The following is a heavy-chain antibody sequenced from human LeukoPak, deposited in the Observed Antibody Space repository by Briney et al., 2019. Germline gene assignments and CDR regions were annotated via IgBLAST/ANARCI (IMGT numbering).Heavy chain of an antibody. D-gene: IGHD1-1*01. CDR2: INPNSGGT. CDR3: ARSRYNWNHDY. Sequence: GASVKVSCKASGYTFTSYGISWVRQAPGQGLEWMGWINPNSGGTNYAQKFQGRVTMTRDTSISTAYMELSRLRSDDTAVYYCARSRYNWNHDYWGQGTLVTVSS. J-gene: IGHJ4*02. V-gene: IGHV1-2*02. CDR1: GYTFTSYG.